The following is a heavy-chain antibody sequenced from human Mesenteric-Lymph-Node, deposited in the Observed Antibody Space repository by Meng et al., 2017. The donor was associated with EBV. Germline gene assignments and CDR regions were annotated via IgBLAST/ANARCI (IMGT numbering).Heavy chain of an antibody. J-gene: IGHJ5*02. Sequence: EVQLVQSGAEVRKPXXXXKISCKTSGYTFTDYFIHWLQQAPGKGLEWMGFVDPKRGQRIYTQRFQGRITLTADASVDTASIELSRLTSDDTAVYFCARRGWFDAWGQGTLVTVSS. CDR1: GYTFTDYF. V-gene: IGHV1-69-2*01. D-gene: IGHD3-10*01. CDR2: VDPKRGQR. CDR3: ARRGWFDA.